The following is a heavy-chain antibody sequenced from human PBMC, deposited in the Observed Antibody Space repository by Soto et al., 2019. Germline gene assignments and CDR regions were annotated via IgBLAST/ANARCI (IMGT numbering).Heavy chain of an antibody. D-gene: IGHD2-2*01. J-gene: IGHJ4*02. V-gene: IGHV3-21*01. Sequence: EVQLVESGGGLVKPGGSLRLSCAASGFTFSSYSMNWVRQAPGKGLEWVSSISSSSSYIYYADSVKGRFTISRDNAKNSVYLQMNSLRAEDTAVYYCARDGWGYCSSTSCYVLDYWGQGTLVTVSS. CDR2: ISSSSSYI. CDR1: GFTFSSYS. CDR3: ARDGWGYCSSTSCYVLDY.